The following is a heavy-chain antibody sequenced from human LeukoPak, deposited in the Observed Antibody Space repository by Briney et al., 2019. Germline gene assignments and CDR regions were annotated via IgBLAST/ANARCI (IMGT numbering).Heavy chain of an antibody. J-gene: IGHJ6*02. Sequence: GGSLRLSCAASGFTFSSYAMSWVRQAPGKGLEWVSAISGSGGSTYYADSVKGRFTISRDNAKKSLYLQMNSLRAEDTAVYYCARDGVVVVAATYDGLDVWGQGTTVTVSS. CDR3: ARDGVVVVAATYDGLDV. V-gene: IGHV3-23*01. CDR1: GFTFSSYA. CDR2: ISGSGGST. D-gene: IGHD2-15*01.